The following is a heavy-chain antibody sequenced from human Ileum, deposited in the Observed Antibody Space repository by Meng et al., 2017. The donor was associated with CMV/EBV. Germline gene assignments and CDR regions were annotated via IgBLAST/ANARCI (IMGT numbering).Heavy chain of an antibody. CDR1: GVSISSYS. J-gene: IGHJ3*02. V-gene: IGHV4-59*01. CDR3: ARWGGLSRRAFDI. CDR2: TSSTGST. Sequence: GSLRSPCSVPGVSISSYSWNWSRQSPGEGLEWIGYTSSTGSTSYNASLKSRVTISADTSKNQFSLKLKYMTAADTAVYFCARWGGLSRRAFDIWRQGTKVTVSS. D-gene: IGHD3-16*01.